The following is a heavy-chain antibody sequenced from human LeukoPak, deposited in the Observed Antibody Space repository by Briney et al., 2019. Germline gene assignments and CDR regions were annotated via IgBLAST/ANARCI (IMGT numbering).Heavy chain of an antibody. CDR2: IFYSGTT. Sequence: SETLSLTCTVSGASMNSRDHYWSWIRQPPGKGLEWIGHIFYSGTTYYNPSLKSRLTLSVNMSKNQFSLKLSSVTAADTAAYYCARTFGSGSYYSLESWGQGTLVTVSS. J-gene: IGHJ4*02. CDR1: GASMNSRDHY. V-gene: IGHV4-30-4*01. D-gene: IGHD3-10*01. CDR3: ARTFGSGSYYSLES.